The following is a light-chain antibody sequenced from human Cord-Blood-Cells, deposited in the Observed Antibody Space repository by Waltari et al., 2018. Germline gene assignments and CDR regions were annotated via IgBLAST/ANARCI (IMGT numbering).Light chain of an antibody. V-gene: IGKV1-5*03. CDR3: QQYNSYSRT. CDR1: QSISSW. CDR2: KAS. Sequence: DIQMTQSPSPLSASVGDIVTITCRAIQSISSWLAWYQQKPGKAPKLLIYKASSLESGVPSRYSGSGSGKEFTLTISSLQPDDFATYYCQQYNSYSRTFGQGTKVEIK. J-gene: IGKJ1*01.